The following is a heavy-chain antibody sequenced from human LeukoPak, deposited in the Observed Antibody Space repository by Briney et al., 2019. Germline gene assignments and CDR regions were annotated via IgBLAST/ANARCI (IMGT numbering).Heavy chain of an antibody. CDR2: ISGSGGST. CDR1: GFTFSSYA. CDR3: AILNIVVVVAATPFDY. Sequence: RAGGPLRLSCAASGFTFSSYAMSWVRQAPGKGLEWVSAISGSGGSTYYADSVKGRFTISRDNSKNTLYLQMNSLRAEDTAVYYCAILNIVVVVAATPFDYWGQGTLVTVSS. J-gene: IGHJ4*02. V-gene: IGHV3-23*01. D-gene: IGHD2-15*01.